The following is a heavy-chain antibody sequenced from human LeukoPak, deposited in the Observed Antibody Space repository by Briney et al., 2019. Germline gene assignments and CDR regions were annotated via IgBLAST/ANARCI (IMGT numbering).Heavy chain of an antibody. CDR2: ISYSGST. V-gene: IGHV4-39*07. CDR1: GGSFSSSSYY. D-gene: IGHD3-22*01. Sequence: SETLSLTCSVSGGSFSSSSYYWGWIRHPPGKGLEWIGSISYSGSTFYNPSLKSRVTISVDTSKNQFSLKLSSVTAADTAVYYCARHGWPGITMIVFTPYFDYWGQGTLVTVSS. J-gene: IGHJ4*02. CDR3: ARHGWPGITMIVFTPYFDY.